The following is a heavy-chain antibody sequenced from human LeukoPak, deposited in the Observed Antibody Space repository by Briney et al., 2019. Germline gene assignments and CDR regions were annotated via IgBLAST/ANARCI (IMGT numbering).Heavy chain of an antibody. J-gene: IGHJ6*03. D-gene: IGHD3-10*01. V-gene: IGHV3-21*01. CDR2: ISSTSSYI. CDR1: GFTFSSCS. CDR3: ARGRMVRGVIKYYYYMDV. Sequence: GGSLRLSCAASGFTFSSCSMNWVRQAPGKGLEWVSSISSTSSYIYYADSVKGRFTISRDNAKISLYLQMNSLRAEDTAVYYCARGRMVRGVIKYYYYMDVWGKGTTVTVSS.